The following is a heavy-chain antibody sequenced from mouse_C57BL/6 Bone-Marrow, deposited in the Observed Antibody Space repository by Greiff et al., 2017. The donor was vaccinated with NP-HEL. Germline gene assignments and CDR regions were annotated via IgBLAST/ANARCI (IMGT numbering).Heavy chain of an antibody. D-gene: IGHD1-1*01. CDR3: ARNWAYYYGSSGFAY. V-gene: IGHV1-54*01. CDR2: INPGSGGT. Sequence: QVQLKQSGAELVRPGTSVKVSCKASGYAFTNYLIEWVKQRPGQGLEWIGVINPGSGGTNYNEKFKGKATLTADKSSSTAYMQLSSLTSEDSAVYFCARNWAYYYGSSGFAYWGQGTLVTVSA. J-gene: IGHJ3*01. CDR1: GYAFTNYL.